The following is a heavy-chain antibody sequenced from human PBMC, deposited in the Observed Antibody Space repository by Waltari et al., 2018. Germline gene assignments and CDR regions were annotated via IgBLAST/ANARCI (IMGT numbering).Heavy chain of an antibody. CDR2: VHYGGRT. V-gene: IGHV4-59*01. CDR1: GGSINNYY. Sequence: QVHLHESGPGLVRPSETLSLTFGVPGGSINNYYWNWIRQTPGKGLEWIGYVHYGGRTDDNPSPKGRVTMSLDTSRNQFSLRLQSVTAADTAVYYCARGTAYYRPADVFEFGGQGTTVIVSS. J-gene: IGHJ3*01. D-gene: IGHD3-10*01. CDR3: ARGTAYYRPADVFEF.